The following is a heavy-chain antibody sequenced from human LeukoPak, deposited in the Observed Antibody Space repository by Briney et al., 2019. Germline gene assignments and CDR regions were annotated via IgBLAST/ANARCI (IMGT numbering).Heavy chain of an antibody. CDR2: INSSSSYT. CDR1: GFTFSDYY. J-gene: IGHJ3*02. Sequence: PGGSLRLSCAASGFTFSDYYMSWIRQAPGKGLEWVSYINSSSSYTNYADSVKGRFTISRDNAKNSLYLQMNSLRAEDTAVYYCAQGGIVGGQSAFDIWGQGTMVTVSS. D-gene: IGHD1-26*01. V-gene: IGHV3-11*06. CDR3: AQGGIVGGQSAFDI.